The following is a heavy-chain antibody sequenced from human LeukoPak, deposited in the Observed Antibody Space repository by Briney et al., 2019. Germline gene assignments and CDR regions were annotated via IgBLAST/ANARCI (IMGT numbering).Heavy chain of an antibody. V-gene: IGHV4-39*01. Sequence: PSETLSLTCTVSGGSISSSSYYWGWIRQPPGKGLEWIVSIYYSGSTYYNPSLKSRVTISVDTSKNQFSLKLSSVTAADTAVYYCARKRGYSQGGHFDYWGQGTLVTVSS. J-gene: IGHJ4*02. D-gene: IGHD5-18*01. CDR2: IYYSGST. CDR3: ARKRGYSQGGHFDY. CDR1: GGSISSSSYY.